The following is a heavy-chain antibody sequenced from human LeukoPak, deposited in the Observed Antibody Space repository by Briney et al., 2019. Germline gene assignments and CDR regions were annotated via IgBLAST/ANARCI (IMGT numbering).Heavy chain of an antibody. CDR2: VNLQGGT. CDR3: ARVLTTVTTTLNYFDY. CDR1: GGSITQTNY. D-gene: IGHD4-17*01. Sequence: SETLSLTCDVSGGSITQTNYWTWVRQPPGKGLEWIGEVNLQGGTNYNPSLLRRVAISVDTSANHVSLQMTSVTAADTAVYYCARVLTTVTTTLNYFDYWGQGTLVTVSS. V-gene: IGHV4-4*02. J-gene: IGHJ4*02.